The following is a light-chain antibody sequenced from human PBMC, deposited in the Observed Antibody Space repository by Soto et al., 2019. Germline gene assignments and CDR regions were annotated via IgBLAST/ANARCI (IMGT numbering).Light chain of an antibody. Sequence: QSVLTQPASVSGSPGQSITISCTGTSSDVGGYNYVSWYQQHPGKAPKLMIYEVSNRPSGVSNRFSGSKSGNTASLTISGLQAEDEADYFCSSLTRSDTWVIGGGTKVTVL. CDR2: EVS. CDR3: SSLTRSDTWV. V-gene: IGLV2-14*01. CDR1: SSDVGGYNY. J-gene: IGLJ3*02.